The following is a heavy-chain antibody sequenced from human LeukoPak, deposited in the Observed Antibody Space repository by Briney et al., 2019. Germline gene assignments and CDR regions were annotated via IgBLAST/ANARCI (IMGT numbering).Heavy chain of an antibody. D-gene: IGHD1-1*01. J-gene: IGHJ3*02. CDR1: GYTFTGYY. CDR2: INPKSGGT. Sequence: GASVKVSCKAFGYTFTGYYMHWVRQAPGQGLEWMGWINPKSGGTNYAQKFQGRVTMTRDTSISTAYMELSRLRSDDTAVYYCARAMDWNGDAFDIWGQGTMVTVSS. V-gene: IGHV1-2*02. CDR3: ARAMDWNGDAFDI.